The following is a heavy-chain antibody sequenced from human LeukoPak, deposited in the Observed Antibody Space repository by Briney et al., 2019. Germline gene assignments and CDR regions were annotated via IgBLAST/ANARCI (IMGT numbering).Heavy chain of an antibody. CDR3: ARHMSVSYDAFDL. CDR1: GGSISSSSYY. D-gene: IGHD3-10*01. V-gene: IGHV4-61*05. Sequence: PSETLSLTCTVSGGSISSSSYYWSWIRQPPGKGLEWIAYVYYTGRTLYNPSLESRVTISVDTSKTQISLKLTSVTAADTAVYYCARHMSVSYDAFDLWGRGTPVTVSP. CDR2: VYYTGRT. J-gene: IGHJ3*01.